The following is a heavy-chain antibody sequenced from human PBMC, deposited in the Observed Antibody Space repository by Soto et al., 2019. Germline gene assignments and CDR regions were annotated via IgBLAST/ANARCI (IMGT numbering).Heavy chain of an antibody. CDR3: AKGRDSTLLRWQYFDN. J-gene: IGHJ4*01. Sequence: QVQLVESGGDVVQPGRSLRLSCAVSGFTFSLFGMHWVRQAPGKGLEWVAFISYEGRNKYYADSVKGRFTISRDNSKNTLSLQMDSLRPEDTAVYYCAKGRDSTLLRWQYFDNWGHRTQVTVSS. CDR2: ISYEGRNK. CDR1: GFTFSLFG. V-gene: IGHV3-30*18. D-gene: IGHD4-17*01.